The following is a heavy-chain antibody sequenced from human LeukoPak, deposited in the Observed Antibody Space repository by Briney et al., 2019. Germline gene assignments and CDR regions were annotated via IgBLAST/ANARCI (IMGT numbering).Heavy chain of an antibody. Sequence: GGSLRLSCAASGFTVSNSYMSWVRQAPGKGLEWVSVIYTGGVTSYADSVKGRFTISRDNSKNILYLQMNGLRVEDTAVYYCVTYWNNGYWGQGTLVTVSS. CDR3: VTYWNNGY. CDR2: IYTGGVT. D-gene: IGHD1/OR15-1a*01. CDR1: GFTVSNSY. J-gene: IGHJ4*02. V-gene: IGHV3-53*01.